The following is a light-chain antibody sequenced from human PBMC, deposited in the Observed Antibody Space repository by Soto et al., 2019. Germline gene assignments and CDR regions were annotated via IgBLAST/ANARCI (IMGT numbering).Light chain of an antibody. V-gene: IGKV1-9*01. CDR2: AAS. CDR1: QGISSY. CDR3: QRLNSYPLFT. Sequence: IQLTQSPSSLSASVGDRVTITCRASQGISSYLAWYQQKPGKAPKLLIYAASTLQSGVPSRFSGSGSGTDFTLTISSLQPEDFATYDCQRLNSYPLFTFGPGTKVDIK. J-gene: IGKJ3*01.